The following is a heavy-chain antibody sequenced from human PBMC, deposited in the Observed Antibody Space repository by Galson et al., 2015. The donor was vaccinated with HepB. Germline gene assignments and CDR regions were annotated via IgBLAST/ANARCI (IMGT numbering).Heavy chain of an antibody. D-gene: IGHD4-11*01. V-gene: IGHV3-23*01. CDR1: EFTFSSYA. Sequence: SLRLSCAASEFTFSSYAMSWVRQAPGKGLEWVSAISGSGGSTYYADSVKGRFTISRDNSKNTLYLQMNSLRAEDTAVYYCAKDLEYDYSMFDYWGQGTLVTVSS. J-gene: IGHJ4*02. CDR2: ISGSGGST. CDR3: AKDLEYDYSMFDY.